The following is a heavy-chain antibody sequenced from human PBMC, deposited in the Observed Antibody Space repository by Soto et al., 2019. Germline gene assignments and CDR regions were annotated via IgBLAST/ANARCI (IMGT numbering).Heavy chain of an antibody. CDR1: GFTFSTYW. D-gene: IGHD6-19*01. CDR3: AGGSGWLSDS. CDR2: IKGDGSQK. J-gene: IGHJ4*02. V-gene: IGHV3-7*05. Sequence: EVQLVESGGGLVQPGWSLRLSCAASGFTFSTYWMNWVRQAPGKGLEWVAIIKGDGSQKHYVDSVEGRFTISRDNAKNSLYLEMSSLGVEDTAVYYCAGGSGWLSDSWGQGTLVTVSS.